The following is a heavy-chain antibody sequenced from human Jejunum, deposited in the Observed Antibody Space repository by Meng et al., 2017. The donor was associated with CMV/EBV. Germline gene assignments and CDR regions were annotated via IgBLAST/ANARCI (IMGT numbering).Heavy chain of an antibody. CDR3: ARGMVSSSWTPDY. CDR1: DDSVSSGAHY. Sequence: TVSDDSVSSGAHYWNWIRQPPGKGLEWIGYIFSIGGTYYNPSLKSRVTISLDTSRNQFSLKLTSVTAADTAVYYCARGMVSSSWTPDYWGQGTLVTVSS. V-gene: IGHV4-61*08. CDR2: IFSIGGT. D-gene: IGHD6-13*01. J-gene: IGHJ4*02.